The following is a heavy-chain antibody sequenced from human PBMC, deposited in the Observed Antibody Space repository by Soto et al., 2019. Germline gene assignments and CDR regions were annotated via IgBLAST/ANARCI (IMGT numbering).Heavy chain of an antibody. J-gene: IGHJ6*02. CDR3: ARVPMTTVTNRLYRYYYGMDV. D-gene: IGHD4-4*01. CDR1: GGSFSGYY. V-gene: IGHV4-34*01. Sequence: QVQLQQWGAGLLKPSETLSLTCAVYGGSFSGYYWSWIRQPPGKGLEWIGEINHSGSTNYNPSLKSRVTISVDTSKNQFSLKLSSVTAADTAVYYCARVPMTTVTNRLYRYYYGMDVWGQGTTVTVSS. CDR2: INHSGST.